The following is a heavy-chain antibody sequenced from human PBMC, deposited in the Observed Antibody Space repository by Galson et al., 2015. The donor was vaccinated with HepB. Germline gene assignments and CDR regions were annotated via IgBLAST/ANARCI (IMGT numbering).Heavy chain of an antibody. CDR3: AKDVAIMITFGGVIDY. J-gene: IGHJ4*02. CDR1: GFTFSSYG. D-gene: IGHD3-16*02. CDR2: ISYDGSNK. V-gene: IGHV3-30*18. Sequence: SLRLSCAASGFTFSSYGMHWVRQAPGKGLEWVAVISYDGSNKYYADSVKGRFTISRDNSKNTLYLQMNSLRAEDTAVYYCAKDVAIMITFGGVIDYWGQGTLVTVSS.